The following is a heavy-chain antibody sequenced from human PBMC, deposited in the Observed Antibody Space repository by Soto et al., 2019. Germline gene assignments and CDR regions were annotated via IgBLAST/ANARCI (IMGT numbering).Heavy chain of an antibody. V-gene: IGHV3-30*18. D-gene: IGHD3-22*01. CDR2: ISYDGSNK. CDR1: GFTFSSFA. J-gene: IGHJ6*02. CDR3: AKDPTYDSSGYYFYYGMDV. Sequence: PGGSLRLSCAAAGFTFSSFAMHWVRQAPGRGLEWVAIISYDGSNKYYADSVKGRFTISRDNSKNTLYLQLNSLRAADTAVYYCAKDPTYDSSGYYFYYGMDVWGQGTTVTVSS.